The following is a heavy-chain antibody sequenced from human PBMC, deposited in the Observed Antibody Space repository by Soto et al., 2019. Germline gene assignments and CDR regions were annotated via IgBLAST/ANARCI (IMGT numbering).Heavy chain of an antibody. Sequence: SETLSLTCTVSGGSISSSSYYWGWIRQPPGKGLEWIGSIYYSGSTYYNPSLKSRVTISVDTSKNQFSLKLSSVTAADTAVYYCARLTGICSGGSCYVDYWGQGTLVTVSS. CDR1: GGSISSSSYY. CDR2: IYYSGST. J-gene: IGHJ4*02. CDR3: ARLTGICSGGSCYVDY. D-gene: IGHD2-15*01. V-gene: IGHV4-39*01.